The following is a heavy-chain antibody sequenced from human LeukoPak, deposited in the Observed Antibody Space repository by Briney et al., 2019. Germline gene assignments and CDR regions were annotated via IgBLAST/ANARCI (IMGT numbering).Heavy chain of an antibody. CDR3: AKGRSSGWSSSFDY. CDR1: GFTFSSYA. CDR2: ISGSGGST. V-gene: IGHV3-23*01. J-gene: IGHJ4*02. D-gene: IGHD6-19*01. Sequence: GGSLRLSCAASGFTFSSYAMSWVRQAPGKGLEGVSAISGSGGSTYYADSVKGRFTISRDNSKNTLYLQMTSLRAEDTAVYYCAKGRSSGWSSSFDYWGQGTLVTVSS.